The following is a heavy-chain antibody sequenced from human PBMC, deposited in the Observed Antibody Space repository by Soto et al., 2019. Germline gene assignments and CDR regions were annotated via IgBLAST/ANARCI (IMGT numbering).Heavy chain of an antibody. CDR3: AKSRALDLWFGYVCMDV. V-gene: IGHV3-23*01. J-gene: IGHJ6*02. D-gene: IGHD3-10*01. CDR1: GFTFSSYA. CDR2: TSGSGGRT. Sequence: PGGSLRLSCAASGFTFSSYAMSWARQAPGKGLEWVSATSGSGGRTYYADSVKGRFTISRDNSKNTLYLQMNSLRAENTAVYYCAKSRALDLWFGYVCMDVWGQGTTVTVSS.